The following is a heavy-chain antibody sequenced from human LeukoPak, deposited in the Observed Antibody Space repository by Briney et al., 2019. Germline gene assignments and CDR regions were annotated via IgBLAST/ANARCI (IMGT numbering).Heavy chain of an antibody. Sequence: PSETLSLTCTVSGGSISSSSHYWGWIRQPPGKGLEWIGSMYYRGSTYHNPSLKSRVTISVDTSKNQFSLKLSSVTAADTAVYYCARSGGYNDFWSGYVDDRYYFDYWGQGTLVTVSS. J-gene: IGHJ4*02. CDR2: MYYRGST. CDR1: GGSISSSSHY. V-gene: IGHV4-39*07. CDR3: ARSGGYNDFWSGYVDDRYYFDY. D-gene: IGHD3-3*01.